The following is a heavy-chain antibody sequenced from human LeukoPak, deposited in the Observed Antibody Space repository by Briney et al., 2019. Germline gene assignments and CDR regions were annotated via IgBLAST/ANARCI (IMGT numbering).Heavy chain of an antibody. CDR2: INHSGST. J-gene: IGHJ5*02. CDR3: ASSDYDYNWFDP. V-gene: IGHV4-34*01. D-gene: IGHD5-12*01. Sequence: SETLSLTCAVYGGSFSGYYWSWIRQPPGKGLEWIGEINHSGSTNYNPSLKSRVTISLDTSKNQFSLKLSSVTAAYTAVYYCASSDYDYNWFDPWGQGTLVTVSS. CDR1: GGSFSGYY.